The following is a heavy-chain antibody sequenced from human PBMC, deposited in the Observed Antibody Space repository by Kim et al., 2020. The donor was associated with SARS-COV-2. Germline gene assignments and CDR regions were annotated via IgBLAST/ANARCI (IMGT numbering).Heavy chain of an antibody. CDR2: IIPIFGTA. V-gene: IGHV1-69*13. J-gene: IGHJ4*02. D-gene: IGHD2-21*02. CDR1: GGTFSSYA. Sequence: SVKVSCKASGGTFSSYAISWVRQAPGQGLEWMGGIIPIFGTANYAQKFQGRVTITADESTSTAYMELSSLRSEDTAVYYCASDRSRYGGNSGGRYFDYWGQGTLVTVSS. CDR3: ASDRSRYGGNSGGRYFDY.